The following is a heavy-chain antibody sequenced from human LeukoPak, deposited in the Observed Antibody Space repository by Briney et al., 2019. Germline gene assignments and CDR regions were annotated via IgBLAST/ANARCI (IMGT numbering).Heavy chain of an antibody. CDR2: ISSSSSYI. D-gene: IGHD6-13*01. Sequence: GGSLRLSCAASGFTFSIFSVDWVRQARGKGLEWGSSISSSSSYIYYADSMKGRFTISRDNAKNSLYLQMNSLRAEDTAVYYWARDGLIAAAGTTDDYWGQGTLVTVSS. V-gene: IGHV3-21*01. CDR3: ARDGLIAAAGTTDDY. J-gene: IGHJ4*02. CDR1: GFTFSIFS.